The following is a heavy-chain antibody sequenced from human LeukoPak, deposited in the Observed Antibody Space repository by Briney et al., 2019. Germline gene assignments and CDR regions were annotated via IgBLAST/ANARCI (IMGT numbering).Heavy chain of an antibody. Sequence: ASVKVSCKASGYTFTSYYMHWVRHTPGQGLEWMGIINPSAGSTSYAQKFQSRVTMTRDTSTSTVYMELSSLRSEDTAVYYCARDPYKNYYYGAGSAYYFDYWGQGTLVTVSS. V-gene: IGHV1-46*01. CDR2: INPSAGST. J-gene: IGHJ4*02. CDR3: ARDPYKNYYYGAGSAYYFDY. CDR1: GYTFTSYY. D-gene: IGHD3-10*01.